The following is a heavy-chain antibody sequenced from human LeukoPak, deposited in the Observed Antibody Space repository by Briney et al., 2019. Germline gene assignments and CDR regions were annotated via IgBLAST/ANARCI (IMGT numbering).Heavy chain of an antibody. J-gene: IGHJ4*02. D-gene: IGHD1-26*01. CDR1: GFIFRSYN. CDR3: ARDNYSGSRYFDH. Sequence: GGSLRLSCAASGFIFRSYNMYWVRQAPGKGPEWVSSITSSSSYIFYADSVKGRFTVSRDDATNSVYLEMNSLRAEDTAVYYCARDNYSGSRYFDHWGQGTLVTVSS. CDR2: ITSSSSYI. V-gene: IGHV3-21*01.